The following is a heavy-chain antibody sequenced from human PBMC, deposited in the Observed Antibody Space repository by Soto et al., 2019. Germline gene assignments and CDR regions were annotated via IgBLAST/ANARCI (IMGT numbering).Heavy chain of an antibody. J-gene: IGHJ4*02. CDR3: ARERFMAMVDY. D-gene: IGHD5-18*01. Sequence: GGSLRLSCAASGFTFSSYAMHWVRQAPGKGLEWVAVISYDGSNKYYADSVKGRFTISRDNSKNTLYLQMNSLRAEDTAVYYCARERFMAMVDYWGQGTLVTVSS. CDR1: GFTFSSYA. V-gene: IGHV3-30-3*01. CDR2: ISYDGSNK.